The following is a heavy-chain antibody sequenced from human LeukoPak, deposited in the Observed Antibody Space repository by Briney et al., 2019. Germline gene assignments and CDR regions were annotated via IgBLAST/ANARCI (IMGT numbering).Heavy chain of an antibody. CDR2: LYSGGTT. CDR1: GFTVSSNY. Sequence: GGSLRLSCAASGFTVSSNYMNWVRQAPGKGLEWVSVLYSGGTTYYADSVKGRFTISRDNSKNTLYLQMNSLRAEDTAVYYCAKLSSGWYGDYYGMDVWGQGTTVTVSS. V-gene: IGHV3-53*01. CDR3: AKLSSGWYGDYYGMDV. D-gene: IGHD6-19*01. J-gene: IGHJ6*02.